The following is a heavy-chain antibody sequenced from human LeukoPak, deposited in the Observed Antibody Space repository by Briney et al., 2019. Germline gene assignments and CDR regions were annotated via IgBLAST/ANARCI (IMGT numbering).Heavy chain of an antibody. CDR1: GVSFSGYY. V-gene: IGHV4-34*01. Sequence: SETLSLTCAVYGVSFSGYYWSWIRQPPGKGLEWIGEINHSGSTNYNPSLKSRVTISVDTSKNQFSLKLSSVTAADTAVYYCARTYANWFDPWGQGTLVTVSS. CDR2: INHSGST. CDR3: ARTYANWFDP. J-gene: IGHJ5*02.